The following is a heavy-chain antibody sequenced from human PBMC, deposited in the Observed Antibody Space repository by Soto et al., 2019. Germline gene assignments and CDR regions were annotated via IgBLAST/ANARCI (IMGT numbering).Heavy chain of an antibody. CDR2: ISYDGSNK. J-gene: IGHJ4*02. CDR1: GFTFSSYG. Sequence: QVQLVESGGGVVQPGRSLRLSCAASGFTFSSYGMHWVRQAPGKGLEWVAVISYDGSNKYYADSVKGRFTISRDNSKNTLYLQVNSLRAEDTAVYYCAKEMAVAGTIDYWGQGTLVTVSS. CDR3: AKEMAVAGTIDY. D-gene: IGHD6-19*01. V-gene: IGHV3-30*18.